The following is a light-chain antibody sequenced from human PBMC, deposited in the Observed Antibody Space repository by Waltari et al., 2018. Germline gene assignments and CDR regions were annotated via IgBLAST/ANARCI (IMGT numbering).Light chain of an antibody. Sequence: DIQMTQSPSPLSASVGASVTITCRASQSFSNWLAWYQQKPGKAPKLLIYKTSTLESGVPSRFSGSGSGTEFTLTISSLQPDDFASYYCQQYDSNPLTFGGGTKVEV. CDR1: QSFSNW. V-gene: IGKV1-5*03. CDR2: KTS. J-gene: IGKJ4*01. CDR3: QQYDSNPLT.